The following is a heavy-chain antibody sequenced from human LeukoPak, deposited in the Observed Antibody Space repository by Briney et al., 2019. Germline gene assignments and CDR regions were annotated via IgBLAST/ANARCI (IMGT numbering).Heavy chain of an antibody. Sequence: GGSLRLSCAASGFIFRSYEMNWVRQAPGKGLEWVSGISGSGGKTYYADSVKGRFTISRDNSKSTLYLQMNSLRAEDTAVYYCAKINLGPSDYWGQGTLVTVSS. V-gene: IGHV3-23*01. CDR3: AKINLGPSDY. J-gene: IGHJ4*02. CDR1: GFIFRSYE. CDR2: ISGSGGKT.